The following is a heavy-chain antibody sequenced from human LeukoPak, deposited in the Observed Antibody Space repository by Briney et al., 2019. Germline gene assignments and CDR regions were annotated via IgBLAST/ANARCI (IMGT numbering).Heavy chain of an antibody. D-gene: IGHD3-10*01. CDR3: ARSGSGTYCHWFDP. CDR1: GGSISGYY. V-gene: IGHV4-59*01. CDR2: IYYSGST. Sequence: PSETLSLTCTVSGGSISGYYWSWIRQPPGKGLECIGHIYYSGSTDYSPSLQSRVTMSVDASKNQFSLTLTSVTAADTAVYYCARSGSGTYCHWFDPWGQGTLVTVSS. J-gene: IGHJ5*02.